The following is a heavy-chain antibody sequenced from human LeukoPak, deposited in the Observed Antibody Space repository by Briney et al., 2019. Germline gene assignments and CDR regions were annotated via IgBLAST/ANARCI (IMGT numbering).Heavy chain of an antibody. J-gene: IGHJ3*02. Sequence: ASVKVSCKVSGYTLNELSMHWVRQAPGKGLEWMGGFDPEDGETIYAQKFQGRVTMTEDTSTDTAYMELSSLRSEDTAVYYCATTPSTYGAFDIWGQGTMVTVSS. CDR3: ATTPSTYGAFDI. V-gene: IGHV1-24*01. CDR1: GYTLNELS. CDR2: FDPEDGET. D-gene: IGHD2-2*01.